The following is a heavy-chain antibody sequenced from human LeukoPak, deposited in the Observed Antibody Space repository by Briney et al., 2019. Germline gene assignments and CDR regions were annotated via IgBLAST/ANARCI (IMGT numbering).Heavy chain of an antibody. CDR1: GYTFTSYG. CDR2: ISAYNGNT. CDR3: ARGRSPCIAAAGTDICRILFYCYYYMDV. D-gene: IGHD6-13*01. V-gene: IGHV1-18*01. Sequence: ASVKVSFKASGYTFTSYGISWVRQAPGQGLEWMGWISAYNGNTNYAQKLQGRVTMTRNTSISTAYMELSSLRSEDTAVYYCARGRSPCIAAAGTDICRILFYCYYYMDVWGKGTTVTISS. J-gene: IGHJ6*03.